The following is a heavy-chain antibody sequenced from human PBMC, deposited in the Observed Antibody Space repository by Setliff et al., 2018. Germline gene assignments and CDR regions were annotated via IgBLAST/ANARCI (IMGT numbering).Heavy chain of an antibody. D-gene: IGHD6-13*01. CDR3: ARGGMAAANRKGVFEY. CDR1: GYTFRNYG. CDR2: ISVYNAET. J-gene: IGHJ4*02. V-gene: IGHV1-18*01. Sequence: ASVKVSCKTSGYTFRNYGITWVRQAPGQGLEWVGWISVYNAETNYAQKFQGRVTMTRDTSTSTFYMEVNILRSDDTAVYYCARGGMAAANRKGVFEYWGQGTLVTVSS.